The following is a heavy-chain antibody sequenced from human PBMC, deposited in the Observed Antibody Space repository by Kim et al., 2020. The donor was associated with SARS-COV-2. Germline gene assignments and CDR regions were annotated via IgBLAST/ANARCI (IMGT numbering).Heavy chain of an antibody. CDR1: GFTFSHYA. Sequence: GGSLRLSCAASGFTFSHYAMHWVRQAPGKGLEWVAVISYGGSDKYYADSVKGRFTITRDNSKNTMYLQVNSLRAEVAALSYCLRDGIHWGYRNLFDHWGQGALVTVSS. CDR3: LRDGIHWGYRNLFDH. CDR2: ISYGGSDK. D-gene: IGHD5-18*01. V-gene: IGHV3-30-3*01. J-gene: IGHJ4*02.